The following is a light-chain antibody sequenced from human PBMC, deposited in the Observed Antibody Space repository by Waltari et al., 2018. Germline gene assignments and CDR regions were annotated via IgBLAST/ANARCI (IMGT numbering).Light chain of an antibody. V-gene: IGKV3-20*01. J-gene: IGKJ1*01. CDR3: QQHGTLPAT. CDR1: QTVGSSS. CDR2: RAS. Sequence: EIVLTQSPGTASLSPGERVTLPCRASQTVGSSSLAWYQQKPGQVPRLVIYRASRRATGIPDRFSGSGSGTDFSLTISRLEPEDFAVYYCQQHGTLPATFGQGTKVEIK.